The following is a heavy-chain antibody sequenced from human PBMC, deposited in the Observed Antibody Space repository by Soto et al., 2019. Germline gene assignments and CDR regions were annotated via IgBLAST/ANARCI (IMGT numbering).Heavy chain of an antibody. V-gene: IGHV3-7*03. Sequence: LSCAASGFTFSNYWMSWVRQAPGKGLEWVANINRDGTEKYYVDSVKGRFTISRDNAKNSVYLQMNSLRAGDSAVFYCAREPDNPYFNYYGLDVWGQGTTVTVSS. CDR1: GFTFSNYW. D-gene: IGHD1-1*01. CDR2: INRDGTEK. CDR3: AREPDNPYFNYYGLDV. J-gene: IGHJ6*02.